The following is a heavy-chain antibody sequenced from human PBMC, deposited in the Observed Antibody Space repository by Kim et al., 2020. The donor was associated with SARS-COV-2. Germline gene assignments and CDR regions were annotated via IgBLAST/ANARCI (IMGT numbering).Heavy chain of an antibody. D-gene: IGHD4-17*01. CDR1: GFTFSSYW. Sequence: GGSLRLSCAASGFTFSSYWMHWVRQAPGKGLVWVSRINSDGSSTSYADSVKGRFTISRDNAKNTLYLQMNSLRAEDTAVYYCAKGRGVTTVTSFDYWGQGTLVTVSS. CDR2: INSDGSST. V-gene: IGHV3-74*01. J-gene: IGHJ4*02. CDR3: AKGRGVTTVTSFDY.